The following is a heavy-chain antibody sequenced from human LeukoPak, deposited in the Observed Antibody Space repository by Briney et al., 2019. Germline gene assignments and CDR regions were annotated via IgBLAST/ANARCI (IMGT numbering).Heavy chain of an antibody. CDR1: GGSLSNYY. D-gene: IGHD2-2*01. J-gene: IGHJ6*03. Sequence: SETLSLTCTVSGGSLSNYYWSWIRQPAGKGLEWIGRIYTSGSTNYNPSLKSRVTISVDTSKNQFSLKLSSVTAADTAVYYCARTDIVVVPAAIYYYMDVWGKGTTVTVSS. CDR3: ARTDIVVVPAAIYYYMDV. CDR2: IYTSGST. V-gene: IGHV4-4*07.